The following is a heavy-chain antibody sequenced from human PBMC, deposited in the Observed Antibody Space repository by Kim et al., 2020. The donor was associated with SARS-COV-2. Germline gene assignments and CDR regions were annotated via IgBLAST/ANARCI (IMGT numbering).Heavy chain of an antibody. D-gene: IGHD3-22*01. CDR3: AKDNGHYYDSSGYFDY. CDR1: GFTFSSYG. CDR2: ISYDGSNK. V-gene: IGHV3-30*18. J-gene: IGHJ4*01. Sequence: GGSLRLSCAASGFTFSSYGMHWVRQAPGKGLEWVAVISYDGSNKYYADSVKGRFTISRDNSKNTLYLQMNSLRAEDTAVYYCAKDNGHYYDSSGYFDYWG.